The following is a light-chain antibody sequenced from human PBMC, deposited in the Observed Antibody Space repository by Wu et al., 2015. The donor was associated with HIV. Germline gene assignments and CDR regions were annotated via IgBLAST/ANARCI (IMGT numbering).Light chain of an antibody. CDR3: QQYSNFPST. J-gene: IGKJ1*01. CDR1: QSVSSSY. CDR2: GAS. V-gene: IGKV3-20*01. Sequence: EIVLTQSPGTLSLSPGEGATLSCRASQSVSSSYLAWYQHKPGQSPRLLMYGASTRATGIPDRFSGSGFGTDFTLTISGLEPEDFAVYFCQQYSNFPSTFGQGTKVEVK.